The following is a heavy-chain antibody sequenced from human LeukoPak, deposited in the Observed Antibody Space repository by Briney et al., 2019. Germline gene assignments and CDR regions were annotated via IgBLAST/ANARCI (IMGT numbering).Heavy chain of an antibody. J-gene: IGHJ4*02. CDR3: AKDGFRYFGWSFDS. D-gene: IGHD3-9*01. Sequence: GGSLRLSCAASGFTFSSYGMHWVRQAPGKGLEWVAIISYDGTNNYYADSVKGRFTISRDNSKNTMYLEMNSLRVEDTAVYYCAKDGFRYFGWSFDSWGQGTLVTVSS. CDR2: ISYDGTNN. V-gene: IGHV3-30*18. CDR1: GFTFSSYG.